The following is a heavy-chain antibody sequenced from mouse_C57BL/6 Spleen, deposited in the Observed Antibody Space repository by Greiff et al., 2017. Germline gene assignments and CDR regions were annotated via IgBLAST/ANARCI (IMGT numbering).Heavy chain of an antibody. CDR1: GFTFSSYA. CDR2: ISDGGSYT. D-gene: IGHD3-3*01. V-gene: IGHV5-4*01. Sequence: EVNVVESGGGLVKPGGSLKLSCAASGFTFSSYAMSWVRQTPEKRLEWVATISDGGSYTYYPDNVKGRFTISRDNAKNNLYLQMSHLKPEDTAMYYCARDQGDPTVWFAYWGQGTLVTVSA. CDR3: ARDQGDPTVWFAY. J-gene: IGHJ3*01.